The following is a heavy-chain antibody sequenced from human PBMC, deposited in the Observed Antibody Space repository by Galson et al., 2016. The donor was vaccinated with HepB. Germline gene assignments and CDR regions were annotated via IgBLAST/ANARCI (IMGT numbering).Heavy chain of an antibody. D-gene: IGHD2-2*01. CDR2: ISDSGRST. CDR1: GFSFNSYA. J-gene: IGHJ4*02. V-gene: IGHV3-23*01. CDR3: AKDLRDCSSTSCYYRFDY. Sequence: SLRLSCAASGFSFNSYAMNWVRQAPGKGLEWVSGISDSGRSTHYADSVKGRFTISRDNSKNTLYLQMNSLRAEDTAVYYCAKDLRDCSSTSCYYRFDYWGQGTLVTVSS.